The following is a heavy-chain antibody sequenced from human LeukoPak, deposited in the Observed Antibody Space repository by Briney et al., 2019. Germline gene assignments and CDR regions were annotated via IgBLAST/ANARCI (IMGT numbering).Heavy chain of an antibody. Sequence: SETLSLTCTVSGASITSYHWSWIRQPAGKGLEWIGRMFYSGNTDYNPSLKSRLTMSIDTSKNQFSLKLSSVTAADTAVYFCARDRLRLLPAFDIWGQGTMVTVSS. CDR3: ARDRLRLLPAFDI. CDR2: MFYSGNT. J-gene: IGHJ3*02. CDR1: GASITSYH. V-gene: IGHV4-4*07. D-gene: IGHD6-19*01.